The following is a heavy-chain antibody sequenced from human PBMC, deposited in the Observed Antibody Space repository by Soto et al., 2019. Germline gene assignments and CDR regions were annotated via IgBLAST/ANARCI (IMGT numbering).Heavy chain of an antibody. J-gene: IGHJ6*02. Sequence: ASVKVSCKASGYTFTSYAMHWVRQAPGQRLEWMGWINAGNGNTKYSQKFQGRVTITRDTSASTAYMELSSLRSEDTAVYYCAREEGNYYGSGSYYTGYYYYYGVDVWGQGTTVTVSS. CDR2: INAGNGNT. D-gene: IGHD3-10*01. CDR3: AREEGNYYGSGSYYTGYYYYYGVDV. V-gene: IGHV1-3*01. CDR1: GYTFTSYA.